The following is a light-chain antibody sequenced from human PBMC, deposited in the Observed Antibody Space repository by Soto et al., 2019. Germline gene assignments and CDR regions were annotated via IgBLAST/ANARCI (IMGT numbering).Light chain of an antibody. V-gene: IGLV7-46*01. CDR1: TGAVTSGHY. Sequence: QAVVTQEPSLTVSPGGTITLTCGSSTGAVTSGHYPYWFQQKPGQAPRTLIYDTSNRHSWTPARFSGSLLGGKAALTLSGAQPEDEAEYYCLIAYSGARPDGFGTGTKVTVL. CDR3: LIAYSGARPDG. J-gene: IGLJ1*01. CDR2: DTS.